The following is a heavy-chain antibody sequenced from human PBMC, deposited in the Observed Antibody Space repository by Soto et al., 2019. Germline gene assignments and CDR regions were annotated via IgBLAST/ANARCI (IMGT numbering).Heavy chain of an antibody. D-gene: IGHD5-18*01. CDR3: ATVSVDTAFSSMDV. CDR2: ISYDGSNK. CDR1: GFTFSSYA. V-gene: IGHV3-30-3*01. Sequence: GGSLRLSCAASGFTFSSYAMHWVRQAPGKGLEWVAVISYDGSNKYYADSVKGRFTISRDNSKNTLYLQMNSLRAEDTAVYYCATVSVDTAFSSMDVWGQGTTVTVSS. J-gene: IGHJ6*02.